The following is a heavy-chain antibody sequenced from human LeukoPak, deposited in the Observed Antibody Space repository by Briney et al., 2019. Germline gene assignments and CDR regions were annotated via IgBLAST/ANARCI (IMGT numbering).Heavy chain of an antibody. V-gene: IGHV1-69*13. J-gene: IGHJ3*02. CDR3: ARGNVDTAMADAFDI. D-gene: IGHD5-18*01. CDR2: VIPIFGTA. Sequence: SVKASCKASGGTFSSYAISWVRQAPGQGLEWMGGVIPIFGTANYAQKFQGRVTITADESTSTAYMELSSLRSEDTAVYYCARGNVDTAMADAFDIWGQGTMVTVSS. CDR1: GGTFSSYA.